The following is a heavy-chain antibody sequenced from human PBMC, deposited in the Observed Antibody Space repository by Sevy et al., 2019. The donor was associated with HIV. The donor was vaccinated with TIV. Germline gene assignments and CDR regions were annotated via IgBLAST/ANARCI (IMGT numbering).Heavy chain of an antibody. Sequence: PETLSLTCTVSGGSISSSNYYWGWIRQPPGKGLEWIGSIYYSGNTYYNPSLKSRVTISVDTSKNQFSLKVSSVTAADTAVFYCARDGNGLFDYWGQGTLVTVSS. D-gene: IGHD2-8*01. J-gene: IGHJ4*02. CDR3: ARDGNGLFDY. V-gene: IGHV4-39*02. CDR2: IYYSGNT. CDR1: GGSISSSNYY.